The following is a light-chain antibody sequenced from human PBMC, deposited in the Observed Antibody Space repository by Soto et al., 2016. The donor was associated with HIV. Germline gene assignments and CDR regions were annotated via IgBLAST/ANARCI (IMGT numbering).Light chain of an antibody. J-gene: IGKJ2*01. CDR3: QQYDDLPYT. CDR1: QDISSY. V-gene: IGKV1-33*01. CDR2: DAS. Sequence: DIQMTQSPSSLSASVGDRVTITCQASQDISSYLNWYQQKAGKAPKLLMYDASNLETGVPSRFSGSGSGADFTFTISSLQPEDIATYYCQQYDDLPYTFGQGTKLEI.